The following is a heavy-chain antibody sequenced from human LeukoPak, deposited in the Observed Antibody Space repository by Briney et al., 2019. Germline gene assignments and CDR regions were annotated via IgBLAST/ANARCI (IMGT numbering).Heavy chain of an antibody. D-gene: IGHD2-2*02. V-gene: IGHV3-33*01. CDR2: IWYDGSNK. J-gene: IGHJ3*02. CDR3: ARKYPRDAFDI. CDR1: GFTFSSYG. Sequence: QPGGSLRLSCAASGFTFSSYGMHWVRQAPGKGLEWVAVIWYDGSNKYYADSVKGRFTISGDNSKNTLYLQMNSLRAEDTAVYYCARKYPRDAFDIWGQGTMVTVSS.